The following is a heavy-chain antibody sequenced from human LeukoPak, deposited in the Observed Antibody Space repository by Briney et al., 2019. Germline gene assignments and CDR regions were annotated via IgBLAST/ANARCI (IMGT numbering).Heavy chain of an antibody. V-gene: IGHV3-23*01. D-gene: IGHD5-18*01. CDR2: FSGSGSSR. CDR3: AKDLYDSYGDY. CDR1: GFTFSISA. J-gene: IGHJ4*02. Sequence: PGGSQRLSCAASGFTFSISAMSWARQAPGGGLEWVSSFSGSGSSRYYADSVKGLFTISRDNSKNTLYLQMNSLRAEDTAVYYCAKDLYDSYGDYWGQGTLVTVSS.